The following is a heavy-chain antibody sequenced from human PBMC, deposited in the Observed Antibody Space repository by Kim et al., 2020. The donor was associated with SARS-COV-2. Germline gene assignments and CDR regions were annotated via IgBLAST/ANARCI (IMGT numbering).Heavy chain of an antibody. CDR3: AKSNVRSYYYGMDV. Sequence: GGSLRLSCAASGFTFDDYAMHWVRQAPGKGLEWVSGISWNSGSIGYADSVKGRFTISRDNAKNSLYLQMNSLRAEDTALYYCAKSNVRSYYYGMDVWGQGTTVTVSS. CDR1: GFTFDDYA. J-gene: IGHJ6*02. CDR2: ISWNSGSI. D-gene: IGHD6-6*01. V-gene: IGHV3-9*01.